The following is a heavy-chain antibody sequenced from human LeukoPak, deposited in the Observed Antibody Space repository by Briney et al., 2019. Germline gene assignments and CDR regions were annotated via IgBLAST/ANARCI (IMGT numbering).Heavy chain of an antibody. J-gene: IGHJ6*02. Sequence: ASVKVSCKASGYTFTSYDISWVRQATGQGLEWMGWMNPNSGNTGYAQKFQGRVTMTRNTSISTAYMELSSLRSEDTAVYYCARELVDIVATIKVYYYGMDVWGQGTTVTVSS. CDR3: ARELVDIVATIKVYYYGMDV. CDR2: MNPNSGNT. CDR1: GYTFTSYD. D-gene: IGHD5-12*01. V-gene: IGHV1-8*01.